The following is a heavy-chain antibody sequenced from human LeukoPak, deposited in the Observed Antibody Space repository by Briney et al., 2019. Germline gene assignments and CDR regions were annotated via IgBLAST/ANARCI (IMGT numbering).Heavy chain of an antibody. V-gene: IGHV4-38-2*02. Sequence: SETLSLTCTVSGYSISSGYYWGWIRQPPGKGLEWIGSIYHSGSTYYNPSLKSRVTISVDTSNNQFSLKLNSVSAADTALYYCARDRRQRDYFDFWGQGARVTVSS. CDR3: ARDRRQRDYFDF. CDR2: IYHSGST. D-gene: IGHD1-1*01. J-gene: IGHJ4*02. CDR1: GYSISSGYY.